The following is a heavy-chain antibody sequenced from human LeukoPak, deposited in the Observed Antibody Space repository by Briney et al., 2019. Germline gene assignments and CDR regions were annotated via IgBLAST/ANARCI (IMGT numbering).Heavy chain of an antibody. J-gene: IGHJ6*03. CDR3: ARDRPDYGDYYYYYYMDV. V-gene: IGHV3-11*04. CDR1: GFTFSDYY. D-gene: IGHD4-17*01. Sequence: GGSLRLSCAASGFTFSDYYMSWIRQAPGKGLEWVSYISSSGSTIYYADSVKGRFTISRDNAKNSLYLQMNSLRAEDAAVYYCARDRPDYGDYYYYYYMDVWGKGTTVTVSS. CDR2: ISSSGSTI.